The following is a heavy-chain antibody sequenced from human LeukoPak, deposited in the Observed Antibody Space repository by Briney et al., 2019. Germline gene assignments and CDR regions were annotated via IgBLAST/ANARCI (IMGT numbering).Heavy chain of an antibody. CDR3: ARGGYIVVVTAPDY. J-gene: IGHJ4*02. V-gene: IGHV3-7*01. Sequence: PGGSLRLSCAASGFTFSSYWMSWVRQAPGKGLEWVANIKQDGSEKYYVDSVKGRFTISRDNAKNSLYLQMNSLRAEDTAVYYCARGGYIVVVTAPDYWGQGTLVTVSS. CDR2: IKQDGSEK. CDR1: GFTFSSYW. D-gene: IGHD2-21*02.